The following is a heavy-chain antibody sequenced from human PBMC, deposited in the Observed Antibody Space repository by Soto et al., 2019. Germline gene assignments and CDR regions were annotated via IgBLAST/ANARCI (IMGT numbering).Heavy chain of an antibody. Sequence: SETLSLTCTVSGGSISSYYWSWIRQPPGKRLEWIGYIYYSGSTNYNPSLKSRVTISVDTSKNQFSLKLSSVTAADTAVYYCARAYYGMDVWGQWTTVTVSS. CDR3: ARAYYGMDV. V-gene: IGHV4-59*01. CDR1: GGSISSYY. J-gene: IGHJ6*02. CDR2: IYYSGST.